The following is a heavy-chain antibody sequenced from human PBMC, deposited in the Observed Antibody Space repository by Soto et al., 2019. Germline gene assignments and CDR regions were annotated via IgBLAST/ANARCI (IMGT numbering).Heavy chain of an antibody. D-gene: IGHD6-19*01. CDR2: IKQDGSEK. CDR3: ARESGYSSGWYSLGY. V-gene: IGHV3-7*04. Sequence: EVQLVESGGGLVQPGGSLRLSCAASGFTFSSYWMSWVRQAPGKGLEWVANIKQDGSEKYYVDSVKGRFTISRDNAKNSLYLQMNCLRAEDTAVYYCARESGYSSGWYSLGYWGQGTLVTVSS. J-gene: IGHJ4*02. CDR1: GFTFSSYW.